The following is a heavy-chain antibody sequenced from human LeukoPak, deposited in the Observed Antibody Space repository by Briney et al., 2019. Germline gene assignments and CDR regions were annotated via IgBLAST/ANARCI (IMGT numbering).Heavy chain of an antibody. V-gene: IGHV1-8*01. J-gene: IGHJ4*02. CDR3: ARGGDYGDYPKLDY. D-gene: IGHD4-17*01. CDR1: GYTFTSYD. Sequence: ASVKVSCKASGYTFTSYDINWVRQATGQGLEWMGWMNPNSGNTGYAQKFQGRVTMTRNTSISTAYMELSSLRAEDTAVYYCARGGDYGDYPKLDYWGQGTLVTVSS. CDR2: MNPNSGNT.